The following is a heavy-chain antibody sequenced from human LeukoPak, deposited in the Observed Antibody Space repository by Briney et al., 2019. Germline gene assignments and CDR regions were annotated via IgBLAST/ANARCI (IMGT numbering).Heavy chain of an antibody. J-gene: IGHJ4*02. CDR1: GYTFTGYY. D-gene: IGHD1-26*01. Sequence: GASVKVSCKASGYTFTGYYMHWVRQAPGQGLEWMGWINPNSGGTNYAQKFQGRVTMTSDTSISTAYMELSRLRSDDTAVYYCARDQGWERSTRAHDYWGQGTLVTVSS. CDR3: ARDQGWERSTRAHDY. V-gene: IGHV1-2*02. CDR2: INPNSGGT.